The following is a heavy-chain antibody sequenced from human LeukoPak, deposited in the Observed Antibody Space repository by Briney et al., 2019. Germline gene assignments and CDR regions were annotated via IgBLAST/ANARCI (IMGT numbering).Heavy chain of an antibody. J-gene: IGHJ4*02. Sequence: QPGGSLSLSCAASGFTFSSYSMNWVRQAPGKGLEWVSAISGSGGSTYYADSVKGRFTISRDNSKNTLYLQMNSLRAEDTAVYYCAKDIKIYDFWSGYSYWGQGTLVTVSS. CDR3: AKDIKIYDFWSGYSY. V-gene: IGHV3-23*01. CDR1: GFTFSSYS. D-gene: IGHD3-3*01. CDR2: ISGSGGST.